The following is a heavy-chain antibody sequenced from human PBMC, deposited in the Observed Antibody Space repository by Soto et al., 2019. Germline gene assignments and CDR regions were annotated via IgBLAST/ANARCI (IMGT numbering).Heavy chain of an antibody. CDR2: INPASTST. D-gene: IGHD6-13*01. CDR3: ARDLSAGDH. J-gene: IGHJ4*01. Sequence: QVQLVQSGAEVKKPGASVKVYCRTSGYTFNHSYIHWVRQAPGQGLEWLGIINPASTSTNYAQEFQGRVTLTMDTSTTTGYMELSGLRTEDTAIFYCARDLSAGDHWGHGTLVTVSS. CDR1: GYTFNHSY. V-gene: IGHV1-46*02.